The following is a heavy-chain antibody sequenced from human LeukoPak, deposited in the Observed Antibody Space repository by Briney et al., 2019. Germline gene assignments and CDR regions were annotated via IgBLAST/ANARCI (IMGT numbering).Heavy chain of an antibody. D-gene: IGHD6-19*01. J-gene: IGHJ4*02. CDR2: INHSGST. Sequence: PSETLSLTCAVYGGSFSGYYWSWIRQPPGKGLEWIGEINHSGSTNYNPSLKSRVTISVDTSKNQFSLKLSSVTAADTAVYYCARIARLVGTFYFDYWGQGTLVTVSS. CDR1: GGSFSGYY. V-gene: IGHV4-34*01. CDR3: ARIARLVGTFYFDY.